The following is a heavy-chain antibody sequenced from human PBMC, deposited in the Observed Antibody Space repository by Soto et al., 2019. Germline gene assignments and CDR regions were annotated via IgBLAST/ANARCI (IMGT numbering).Heavy chain of an antibody. V-gene: IGHV1-18*01. J-gene: IGHJ4*02. CDR2: ISPYIGTT. D-gene: IGHD6-13*01. Sequence: GASVKVSCKASGGTFSSYAISWVRQAPGQGLEWMGGISPYIGTTNYAQKLQGRVTMTTDTSTSTAYMELRTLRSDDTAVYYCARDVVHIAAAGLGYWGQGTLVTVSS. CDR1: GGTFSSYA. CDR3: ARDVVHIAAAGLGY.